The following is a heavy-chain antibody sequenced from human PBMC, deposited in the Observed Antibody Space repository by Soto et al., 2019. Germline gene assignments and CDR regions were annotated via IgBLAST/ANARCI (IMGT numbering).Heavy chain of an antibody. Sequence: EVQLVESGGGLVQPGRSLRLSCAASGFTFDDYAMHWVRQAPGKGLAWVSGISWNSGSIGYADSVKGRFTISRDNAKNSLYLQMNSLRAEDTALYYCAKGDRSSFYSGMDVWGQGTTVTVSS. CDR1: GFTFDDYA. V-gene: IGHV3-9*01. J-gene: IGHJ6*02. CDR2: ISWNSGSI. CDR3: AKGDRSSFYSGMDV. D-gene: IGHD6-13*01.